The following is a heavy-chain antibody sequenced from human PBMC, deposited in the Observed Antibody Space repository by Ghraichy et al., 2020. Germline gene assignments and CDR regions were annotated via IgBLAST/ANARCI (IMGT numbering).Heavy chain of an antibody. J-gene: IGHJ4*02. Sequence: GGSLRLSCAASRFTFSSYAMHWVRQAPGKGLEWVAVISYDGSNKYYADSVKGRFTISRDNSKNTLYLQMNSLRAEDTAVYYCARDCGPAGSCYDYWGQGTLVTVSS. V-gene: IGHV3-30-3*01. CDR3: ARDCGPAGSCYDY. D-gene: IGHD2-15*01. CDR1: RFTFSSYA. CDR2: ISYDGSNK.